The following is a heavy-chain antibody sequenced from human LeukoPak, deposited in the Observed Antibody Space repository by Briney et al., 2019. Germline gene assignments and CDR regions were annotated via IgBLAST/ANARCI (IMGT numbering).Heavy chain of an antibody. Sequence: ASVKVSCKASGYTFTSYYMHWVRQAPGQGLEWMGIINPSDGSTSYAQKFQGRVTMTGDTSTSTVYMELSSLRSEDTAVYYCARESYDSSGYYYDTLFDYWGQGTLVTVSS. CDR1: GYTFTSYY. V-gene: IGHV1-46*01. CDR2: INPSDGST. D-gene: IGHD3-22*01. J-gene: IGHJ4*02. CDR3: ARESYDSSGYYYDTLFDY.